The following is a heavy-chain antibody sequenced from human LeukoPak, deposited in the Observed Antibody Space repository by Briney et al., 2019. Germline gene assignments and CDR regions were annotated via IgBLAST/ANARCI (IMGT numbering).Heavy chain of an antibody. Sequence: PGGSLRLSCAASGFTFSSYAMSWVRQAPGKGLEWVSAISGSGGSTYYADSVKGRFTISRDNSKNTLYLQMNSLRAEDTAVYYCARSPSYGGALLDYWGQGTLVTVSS. V-gene: IGHV3-23*01. J-gene: IGHJ4*02. CDR3: ARSPSYGGALLDY. CDR2: ISGSGGST. D-gene: IGHD1-26*01. CDR1: GFTFSSYA.